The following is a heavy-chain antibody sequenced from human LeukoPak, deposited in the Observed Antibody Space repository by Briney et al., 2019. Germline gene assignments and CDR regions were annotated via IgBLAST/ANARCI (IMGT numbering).Heavy chain of an antibody. J-gene: IGHJ4*02. D-gene: IGHD3-22*01. CDR3: VGYYYDSSGCYRDY. CDR1: GGSISSSSYY. V-gene: IGHV4-39*01. Sequence: SETLSLTCTVSGGSISSSSYYWGLIRQPPGKWLEWIGSIYYSGSTYYNPSLKSRVTISVDTSKNQFSLKLSSVTAADTAVYYCVGYYYDSSGCYRDYWGQGTLVTVSS. CDR2: IYYSGST.